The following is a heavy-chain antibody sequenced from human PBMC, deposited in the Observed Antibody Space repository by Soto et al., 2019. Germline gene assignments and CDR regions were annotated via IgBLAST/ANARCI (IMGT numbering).Heavy chain of an antibody. V-gene: IGHV4-34*09. CDR3: ARDSPKPCSGGSCYSVDY. D-gene: IGHD2-15*01. Sequence: TLSLTCAVYGGTFSSYYWNWIRQSPGKGLEWIGYIYYSGSTYYNPSLKSRVTISVDTSKNQFSLKLSSVTAADTDVYYCARDSPKPCSGGSCYSVDYWGQGTLVTVSS. J-gene: IGHJ4*02. CDR2: IYYSGST. CDR1: GGTFSSYY.